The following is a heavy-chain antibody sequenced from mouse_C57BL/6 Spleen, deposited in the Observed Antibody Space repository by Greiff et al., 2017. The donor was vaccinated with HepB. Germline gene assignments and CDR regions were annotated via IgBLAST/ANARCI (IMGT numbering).Heavy chain of an antibody. J-gene: IGHJ2*01. D-gene: IGHD3-2*02. V-gene: IGHV1-42*01. CDR3: AKDSSGPEDY. Sequence: VQLQQSGPELVKPGASVKISCKASGYSFTGYYMNWVKQSPEKSLEWIGEINPSTGGTTYNQKFKAKATLTVDKSSSTAYMQLKSLTSEDSAVYYCAKDSSGPEDYWGQGTTLTVSS. CDR1: GYSFTGYY. CDR2: INPSTGGT.